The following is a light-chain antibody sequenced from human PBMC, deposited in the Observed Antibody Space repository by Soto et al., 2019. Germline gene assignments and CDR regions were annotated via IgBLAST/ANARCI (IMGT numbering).Light chain of an antibody. J-gene: IGKJ1*01. CDR2: KAS. CDR3: QQYNSYLT. CDR1: QSISSW. V-gene: IGKV1-5*03. Sequence: DIQMTQSPSTLSASVGDRVTITCRASQSISSWLAWYQQKPGKAPKLLIYKASSLESGVPSRFSCSGSGTEFTLYISSLPPDDFATYCCQQYNSYLTFGQGTKVEIK.